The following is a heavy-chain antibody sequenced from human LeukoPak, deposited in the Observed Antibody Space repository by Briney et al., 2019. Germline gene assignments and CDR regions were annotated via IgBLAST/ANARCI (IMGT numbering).Heavy chain of an antibody. V-gene: IGHV1-18*01. J-gene: IGHJ4*02. D-gene: IGHD3-3*01. CDR2: ISAYNGNT. CDR3: ARDMDLAIGADY. CDR1: GYAFTRYG. Sequence: ASVKVSCKASGYAFTRYGISWVRQAPGQGLEWMGWISAYNGNTNYAQKLQGRVTMTTDTSTSTAYMELRSLRSDDTAVYYCARDMDLAIGADYWGQGTLVTVSS.